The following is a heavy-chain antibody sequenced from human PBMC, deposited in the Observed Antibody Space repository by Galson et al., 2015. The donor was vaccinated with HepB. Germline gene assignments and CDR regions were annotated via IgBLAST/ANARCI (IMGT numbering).Heavy chain of an antibody. CDR1: GFAFSDYY. V-gene: IGHV3-11*06. Sequence: SLRLSCAASGFAFSDYYMSWIRQTPGKGLEWLSYISKSATYTNYADSVRGRFTISRDNAKNSLSLQMNSLRVEDTAVYFCATGSYGNIWQFDHWGQGTLVTVSS. J-gene: IGHJ4*02. D-gene: IGHD3-16*01. CDR2: ISKSATYT. CDR3: ATGSYGNIWQFDH.